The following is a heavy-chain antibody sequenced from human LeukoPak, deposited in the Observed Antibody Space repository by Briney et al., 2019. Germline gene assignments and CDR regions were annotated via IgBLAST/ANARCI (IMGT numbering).Heavy chain of an antibody. Sequence: ASVKVSCKASGGTFSSHAISWVRQAPGQGLEWMGGIIPIFGTANYAQKFQGRVTITADESTSTAYMELSSLRSEDTAVYYCATCPEVDYYYYYGMDVWGQGTTVTVSS. CDR3: ATCPEVDYYYYYGMDV. V-gene: IGHV1-69*01. J-gene: IGHJ6*02. D-gene: IGHD3-9*01. CDR1: GGTFSSHA. CDR2: IIPIFGTA.